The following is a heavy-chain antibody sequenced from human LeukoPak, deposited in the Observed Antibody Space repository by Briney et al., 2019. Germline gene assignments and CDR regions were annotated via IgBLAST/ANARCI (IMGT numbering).Heavy chain of an antibody. CDR3: AGAPPLITLVRGARSLKFKLFDS. D-gene: IGHD3-10*01. CDR2: IHYSEGT. J-gene: IGHJ4*02. Sequence: PSDTLSLTCAVSGYSISSSNWWGWVRQPPGKGLEWIGYIHYSEGTYYNPSLKSRVTMSVDTSKNQFSLKLSSVTAADTAVYYCAGAPPLITLVRGARSLKFKLFDSWGQGTLVTVSS. CDR1: GYSISSSNW. V-gene: IGHV4-28*01.